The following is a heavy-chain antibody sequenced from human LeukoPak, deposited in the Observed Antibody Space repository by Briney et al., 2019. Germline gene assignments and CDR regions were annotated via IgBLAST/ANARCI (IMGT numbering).Heavy chain of an antibody. V-gene: IGHV3-23*01. D-gene: IGHD3-16*01. CDR1: GFNLWHLA. J-gene: IGHJ4*02. CDR3: AKGPQGD. Sequence: WGFLRLSCASSGFNLWHLALEWVRPAPGKGLEWVSAIDSGGGTYYADSVKGRFTISRDNSKNTLYLQLNSLRAEDTAVYYCAKGPQGDWGQGALVTVSS. CDR2: IDSGGGT.